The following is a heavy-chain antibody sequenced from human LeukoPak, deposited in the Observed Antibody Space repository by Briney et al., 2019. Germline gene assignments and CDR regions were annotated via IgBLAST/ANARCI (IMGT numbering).Heavy chain of an antibody. Sequence: ASVKVSCKASGYTFSSYGISWVRQAPGQGLEWMGWISAYNGNTKYAQKYQGRVTMTTDTSTSTAYMEMRSLRSDDTAVYYCARELGYYDSSSYHYVLGYWGQGILVTVSS. CDR3: ARELGYYDSSSYHYVLGY. D-gene: IGHD3-22*01. CDR2: ISAYNGNT. J-gene: IGHJ4*02. CDR1: GYTFSSYG. V-gene: IGHV1-18*01.